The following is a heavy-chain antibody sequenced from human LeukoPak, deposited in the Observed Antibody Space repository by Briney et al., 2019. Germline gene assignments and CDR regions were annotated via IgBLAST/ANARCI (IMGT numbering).Heavy chain of an antibody. D-gene: IGHD3-9*01. J-gene: IGHJ4*02. CDR2: ISYDGGNK. V-gene: IGHV3-30*04. CDR1: GFTFSSYT. Sequence: PGRSLRLSCAASGFTFSSYTMCWVRQAPAKGLEWVAVISYDGGNKDYADSVKGRFTISRDNSKNTLSLQMNSLRPEDTAVYYCARDLKGSNYDILTGPIGAYWGQGTLVTVSS. CDR3: ARDLKGSNYDILTGPIGAY.